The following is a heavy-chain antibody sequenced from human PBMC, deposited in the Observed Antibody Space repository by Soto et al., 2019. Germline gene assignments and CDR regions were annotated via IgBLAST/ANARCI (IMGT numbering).Heavy chain of an antibody. CDR1: SSHFSGPF. CDR2: ISQDGTDT. V-gene: IGHV3-7*01. CDR3: ARDPLSYGDYAQTYWYFDL. D-gene: IGHD4-17*01. Sequence: SLSCCGSSSHFSGPFLSCVRPTPRKGLEWVASISQDGTDTDYVDSVKGRFAISRDNPKNSLYLQMNSLRADDTAVYYCARDPLSYGDYAQTYWYFDLWGRGTRVTVSA. J-gene: IGHJ2*01.